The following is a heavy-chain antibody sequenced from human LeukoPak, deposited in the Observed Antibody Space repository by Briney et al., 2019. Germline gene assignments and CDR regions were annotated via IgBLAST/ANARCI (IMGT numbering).Heavy chain of an antibody. CDR1: GYTFTGYY. CDR2: INPNSGGT. V-gene: IGHV1-2*04. D-gene: IGHD3-10*01. Sequence: GASVKVSCKASGYTFTGYYMHWVRQAPGQGLEWMGWINPNSGGTNYAQKFQGWVTVTRDTSISTAYMELSRLRSDDTAVYYCARGAYYYGSGSYPIDYWGQGTLVTVSS. J-gene: IGHJ4*02. CDR3: ARGAYYYGSGSYPIDY.